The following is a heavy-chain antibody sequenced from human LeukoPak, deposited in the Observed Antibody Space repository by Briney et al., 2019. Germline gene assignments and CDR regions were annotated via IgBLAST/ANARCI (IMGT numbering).Heavy chain of an antibody. CDR2: IIPIFGTA. J-gene: IGHJ4*02. CDR1: GGTFSSYA. D-gene: IGHD1-26*01. Sequence: SVKVSCKASGGTFSSYAISWVRQAPGQGLEWMGGIIPIFGTANYARKFQGRVTITADESTSTAYMELSSLRSEDTAVYYCARYSGSSYGFDYWGQGTLVTVSS. V-gene: IGHV1-69*13. CDR3: ARYSGSSYGFDY.